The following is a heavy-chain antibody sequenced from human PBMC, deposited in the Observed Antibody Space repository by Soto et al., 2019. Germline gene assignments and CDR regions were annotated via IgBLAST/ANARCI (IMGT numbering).Heavy chain of an antibody. Sequence: ASVKVSCKASRYTFTSYYIHWGRQAPGQGLEWMGIINPSGGSTSYAQKFQGRVTMTRDTSTSTVYVELSSLRSEDTAVYYCARVAITLSAFDIWGQGTMVTVSS. CDR2: INPSGGST. CDR1: RYTFTSYY. J-gene: IGHJ3*02. D-gene: IGHD1-20*01. CDR3: ARVAITLSAFDI. V-gene: IGHV1-46*01.